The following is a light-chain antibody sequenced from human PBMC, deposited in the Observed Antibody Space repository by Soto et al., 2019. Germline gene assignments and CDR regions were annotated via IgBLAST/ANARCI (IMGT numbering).Light chain of an antibody. CDR3: QQYGSSVWT. CDR1: QSVTNTY. J-gene: IGKJ1*01. V-gene: IGKV3-20*01. CDR2: AAS. Sequence: VLTQSPGTLSFSPGDRATLSCRASQSVTNTYLAWYQQKPGQAPRLLMYAASSRATGIPDRFSGSGSGTDFTLTISRLEPEDFAVYYCQQYGSSVWTFGQGTKVDI.